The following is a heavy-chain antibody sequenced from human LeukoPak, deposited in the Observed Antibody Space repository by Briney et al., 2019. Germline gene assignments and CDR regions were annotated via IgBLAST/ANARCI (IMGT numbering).Heavy chain of an antibody. CDR2: ISSDGSRT. CDR3: AELGITMIGGV. V-gene: IGHV3-74*01. CDR1: EFTFSSYW. D-gene: IGHD3-10*02. Sequence: PGGSLRLSCEDSEFTFSSYWMHWVRQAPGKGLVWVSRISSDGSRTSYADSVKGRFTISRDNAKNSLYLQMNSLRAEDTAVYYCAELGITMIGGVWGKGTTVTISS. J-gene: IGHJ6*04.